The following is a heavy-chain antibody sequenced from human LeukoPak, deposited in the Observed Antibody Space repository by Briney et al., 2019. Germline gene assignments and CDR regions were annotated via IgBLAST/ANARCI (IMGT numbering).Heavy chain of an antibody. CDR2: LYSGGTT. Sequence: GGSLRLSCAAFGFTVSNNFLSWVRQAPGKGLEWVSVLYSGGTTFYADSVKGRFTISRDNSMNTLYLQMKSLRPEDTAVYYCASPGPGGAAAGLFDYWGQGTLVAVSS. J-gene: IGHJ4*02. CDR1: GFTVSNNF. D-gene: IGHD6-13*01. CDR3: ASPGPGGAAAGLFDY. V-gene: IGHV3-53*05.